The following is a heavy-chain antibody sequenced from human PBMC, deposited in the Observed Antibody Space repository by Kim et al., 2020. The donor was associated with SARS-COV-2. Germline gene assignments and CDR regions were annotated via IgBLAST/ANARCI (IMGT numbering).Heavy chain of an antibody. CDR2: ISYDGSNK. CDR1: GFTFTFYA. CDR3: ARFPSYGSGSYYPPNSFNGMDV. D-gene: IGHD3-10*01. V-gene: IGHV3-30*03. Sequence: GGSLRLSCVASGFTFTFYAMHWVRQAPGKGLEWVAVISYDGSNKYYADSVKGRFTISRDNSKKTLYLQMNSLRAEDTAVYYSARFPSYGSGSYYPPNSFNGMDVWGQGTTVTVSS. J-gene: IGHJ6*02.